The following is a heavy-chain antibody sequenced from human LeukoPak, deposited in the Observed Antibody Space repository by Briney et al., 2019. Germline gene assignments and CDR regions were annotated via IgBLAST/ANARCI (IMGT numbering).Heavy chain of an antibody. D-gene: IGHD3-22*01. J-gene: IGHJ4*02. CDR3: TTGKYDSSGYYEYYFDY. CDR2: IKSKTDGGTT. CDR1: GFTFSNAW. V-gene: IGHV3-15*01. Sequence: GGSLRLSCAASGFTFSNAWMSWVRQAPGEGLEWVGRIKSKTDGGTTDYAAPVKGRFTISRDDSKNTLYLQMNSLKTEDTAVYYCTTGKYDSSGYYEYYFDYWGQGTLVTVSS.